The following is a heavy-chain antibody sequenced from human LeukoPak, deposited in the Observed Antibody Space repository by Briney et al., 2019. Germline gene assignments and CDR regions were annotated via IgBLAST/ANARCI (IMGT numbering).Heavy chain of an antibody. CDR3: ARDLSVNAFDI. Sequence: PSETLSLTCTVSGASVRSDHWNWIRQPPGKGLEWIAYMHGSGSPNYNPSLASRLTLSVDATENLLSLNLTSVTAADTAVYFCARDLSVNAFDIWGQGTLVTVSS. CDR1: GASVRSDH. D-gene: IGHD2/OR15-2a*01. CDR2: MHGSGSP. J-gene: IGHJ3*02. V-gene: IGHV4-59*02.